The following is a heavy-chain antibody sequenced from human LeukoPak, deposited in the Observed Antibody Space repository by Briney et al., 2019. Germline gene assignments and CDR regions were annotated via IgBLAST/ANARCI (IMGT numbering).Heavy chain of an antibody. CDR1: GFTFSDYY. V-gene: IGHV3-11*01. CDR2: ISSSGSTI. J-gene: IGHJ2*01. CDR3: ARRAYSYWYFDL. Sequence: GGSLRLACAASGFTFSDYYMSWIRQAPGKGLEWVSYISSSGSTIYYADSVKGRFTISRDNAKNSLYLQMNSLRAEDTAVYYCARRAYSYWYFDLWGRGTLVTVSS. D-gene: IGHD4-11*01.